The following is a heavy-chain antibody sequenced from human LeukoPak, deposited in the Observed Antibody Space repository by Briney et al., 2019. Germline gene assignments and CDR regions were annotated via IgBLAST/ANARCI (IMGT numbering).Heavy chain of an antibody. J-gene: IGHJ4*02. CDR2: MHPGSSET. CDR1: GYSFTNNW. D-gene: IGHD2-2*02. Sequence: GESLKISCKASGYSFTNNWIGWVRQMSGKGLEWVGIMHPGSSETRYSPSFQGQVTISVDKSLSSAFLQWSSLKASDSGIYFCATQGCTSVSCYTGTRWGQETLVTVSS. V-gene: IGHV5-51*01. CDR3: ATQGCTSVSCYTGTR.